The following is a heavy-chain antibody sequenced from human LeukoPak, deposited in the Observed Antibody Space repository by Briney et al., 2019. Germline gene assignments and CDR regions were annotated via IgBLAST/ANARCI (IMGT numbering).Heavy chain of an antibody. CDR3: VRVKSNNWWGNFDY. V-gene: IGHV1-18*01. Sequence: GASVKVSCKVSGYTLTELSMHWVRQAPGKGLQWLGWVSANTGNTNYAQRFQGRVTMTIDTSTSTAYMELRSLGSDDTAVYYCVRVKSNNWWGNFDYWGQGTLVTVSS. D-gene: IGHD1-20*01. J-gene: IGHJ4*02. CDR1: GYTLTELS. CDR2: VSANTGNT.